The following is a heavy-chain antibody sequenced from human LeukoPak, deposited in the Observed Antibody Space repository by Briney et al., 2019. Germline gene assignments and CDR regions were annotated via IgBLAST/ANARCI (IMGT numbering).Heavy chain of an antibody. J-gene: IGHJ6*02. Sequence: GGSLRLSCVVSGFTFSDHSMNWVRQAPGKGLEWVSSISGSNSYTYYRDSVKGRFTISRDNANNSLYLQMSSLRAEDMAIYYCARGFSSGTYSPTYYGMDVWGQGTTVTVSS. CDR1: GFTFSDHS. D-gene: IGHD3-10*01. CDR2: ISGSNSYT. V-gene: IGHV3-21*01. CDR3: ARGFSSGTYSPTYYGMDV.